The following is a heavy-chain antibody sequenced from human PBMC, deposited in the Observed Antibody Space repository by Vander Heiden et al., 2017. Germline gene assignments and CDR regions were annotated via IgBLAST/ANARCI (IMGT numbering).Heavy chain of an antibody. Sequence: VRLVESGGGGVEPGRSLRLSCAATGLTCGSYGMHWVRQAPGKGLEWVAVIWYDGSNKYYADSVKGRFTISRDNSKNPLYLQMNSLRAEDTAVYYCARDTHCTNGVCQDYWGQGTLVTVSS. CDR3: ARDTHCTNGVCQDY. J-gene: IGHJ4*02. V-gene: IGHV3-33*01. D-gene: IGHD2-8*01. CDR1: GLTCGSYG. CDR2: IWYDGSNK.